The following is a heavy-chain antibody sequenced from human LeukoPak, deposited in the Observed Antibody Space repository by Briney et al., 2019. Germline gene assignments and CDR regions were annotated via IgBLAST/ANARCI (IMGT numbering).Heavy chain of an antibody. CDR3: ARQSSDEDYFDY. V-gene: IGHV4-59*08. Sequence: SETLSLTCTVSGGSISSYYWSWIRQPPGKGLAWIGYIYYSGSTNYNPSLTSRVTISVDTSKNQFSLKLSSVTAADTAVYYCARQSSDEDYFDYWGQGTLVTVSS. CDR1: GGSISSYY. D-gene: IGHD6-19*01. J-gene: IGHJ4*02. CDR2: IYYSGST.